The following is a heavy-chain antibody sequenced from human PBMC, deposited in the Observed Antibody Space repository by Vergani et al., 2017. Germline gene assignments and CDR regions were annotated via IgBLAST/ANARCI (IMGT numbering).Heavy chain of an antibody. Sequence: QVQLQESGPGLVKPSQTLSLTCTVSGGSISSGCYYWSWLRQHPGKGLEWIGYIYYSGNTYYNPSLKSRLTISVDTSKNHFSLKLSSVTAADTSVYYCAGEWNVGYVDYYYYMDVWGKGP. CDR3: AGEWNVGYVDYYYYMDV. D-gene: IGHD5-12*01. J-gene: IGHJ6*03. V-gene: IGHV4-31*03. CDR2: IYYSGNT. CDR1: GGSISSGCYY.